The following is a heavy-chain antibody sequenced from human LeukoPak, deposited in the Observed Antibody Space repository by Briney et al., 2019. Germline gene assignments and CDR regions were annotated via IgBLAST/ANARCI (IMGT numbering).Heavy chain of an antibody. J-gene: IGHJ4*02. CDR2: ISSGSSYI. Sequence: GGSLRLSCAASGFTSSSYSMNWVRQAPGKGLEWVSSISSGSSYIYYADSVKGRFTISRDNAKNSLHLQMNSLRAEDTAVYYCARVFGSGWMYFDFWGQGTLVTVSS. D-gene: IGHD6-19*01. CDR1: GFTSSSYS. V-gene: IGHV3-21*01. CDR3: ARVFGSGWMYFDF.